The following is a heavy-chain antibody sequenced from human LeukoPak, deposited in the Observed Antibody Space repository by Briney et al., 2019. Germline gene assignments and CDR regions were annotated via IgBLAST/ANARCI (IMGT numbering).Heavy chain of an antibody. CDR1: GGTFSSYA. D-gene: IGHD2-2*01. Sequence: ASVKVSCKASGGTFSSYAISWVRQAPGQGLEWMGRIIPILGIANYAQKFQGRVTITTDESTSTAYMELSSLRSEDTAVYYCARDRGYCSSTSCSRAYYYYYMDVWGKGTTVTVSS. CDR2: IIPILGIA. CDR3: ARDRGYCSSTSCSRAYYYYYMDV. V-gene: IGHV1-69*04. J-gene: IGHJ6*03.